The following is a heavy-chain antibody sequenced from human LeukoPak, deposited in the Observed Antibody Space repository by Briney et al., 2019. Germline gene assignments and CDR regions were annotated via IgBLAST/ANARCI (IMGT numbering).Heavy chain of an antibody. V-gene: IGHV3-7*01. J-gene: IGHJ4*02. CDR3: ARFHSDYFDY. Sequence: SGGSLRLSCAASGFTFSSYRMSWVRQAPGKGLEWVANIKEDGSEKDYMDFVKGRFTISRDNAKNSLYLQMNSLRAEDAAVYYCARFHSDYFDYWGQGTLVTVSS. CDR2: IKEDGSEK. D-gene: IGHD4-11*01. CDR1: GFTFSSYR.